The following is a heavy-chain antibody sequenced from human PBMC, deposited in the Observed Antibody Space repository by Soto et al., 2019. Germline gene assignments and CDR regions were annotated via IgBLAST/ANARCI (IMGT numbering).Heavy chain of an antibody. CDR3: ARSPIVDYGVAGYAFDI. V-gene: IGHV3-53*04. D-gene: IGHD4-17*01. J-gene: IGHJ3*02. Sequence: PGGSLRLSCAASGFTVSSNYMSWVRQAPGKGLEWVSVIYSGGSTYYADSVKGRFTISRHNSKNTLYLQMNSLRAEDTAVYYCARSPIVDYGVAGYAFDIWGQGTMVTVSS. CDR1: GFTVSSNY. CDR2: IYSGGST.